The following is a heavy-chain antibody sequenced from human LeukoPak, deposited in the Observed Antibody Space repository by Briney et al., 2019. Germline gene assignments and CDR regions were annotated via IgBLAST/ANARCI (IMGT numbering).Heavy chain of an antibody. CDR2: IYYSGST. J-gene: IGHJ4*02. Sequence: PSETLSLTCTVSGGSISSSSYYWGWIRQPPGKGLEWIGSIYYSGSTYYNPSLKSRVTISVDTSKNQFSLKLSSVTAADTAVYYCARDDSYGGNNFDYWGQGTLVTVSS. V-gene: IGHV4-39*07. CDR1: GGSISSSSYY. D-gene: IGHD4-23*01. CDR3: ARDDSYGGNNFDY.